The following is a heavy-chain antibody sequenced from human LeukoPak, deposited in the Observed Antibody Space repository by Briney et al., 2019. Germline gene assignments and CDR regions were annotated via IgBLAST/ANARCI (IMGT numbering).Heavy chain of an antibody. CDR3: AKGDDWNDVSYFDY. Sequence: PGGSLRLSCAASGFTFSSYAMSWVRQAPGKGLEWVSAISGRGGSTYYADSVKGRFTISRDNSKNTLYLQMNSLRAEDTAVYYCAKGDDWNDVSYFDYWGQGTLVTVSS. V-gene: IGHV3-23*01. CDR2: ISGRGGST. D-gene: IGHD1-1*01. CDR1: GFTFSSYA. J-gene: IGHJ4*02.